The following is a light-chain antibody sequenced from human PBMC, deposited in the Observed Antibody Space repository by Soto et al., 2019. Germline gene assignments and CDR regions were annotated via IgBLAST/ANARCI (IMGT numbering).Light chain of an antibody. J-gene: IGLJ2*01. CDR1: SSDVGGYNY. Sequence: QSVLTQHPSVSGSPGQSVTISCTGTSSDVGGYNYVSWYQQKPGQAPKLMIYKVSKRPSGVPDRFSGSQSGSTASLTVSGLQGEEEGDYYCSSYAVYNHEVFGGGTKLTVL. V-gene: IGLV2-8*01. CDR3: SSYAVYNHEV. CDR2: KVS.